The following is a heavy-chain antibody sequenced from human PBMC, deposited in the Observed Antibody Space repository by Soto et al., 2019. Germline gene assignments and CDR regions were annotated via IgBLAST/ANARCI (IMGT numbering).Heavy chain of an antibody. CDR1: GFTFSSYG. J-gene: IGHJ6*03. CDR2: IWYDGSNK. V-gene: IGHV3-33*01. CDR3: ARVGPHEVVPAARAYYYYYMDV. D-gene: IGHD2-2*01. Sequence: GGSLRLSCAASGFTFSSYGMHWVRQAPGKGLEWVAVIWYDGSNKYYADSVKGRLTISRDNSKNTRYLQMNSLRAEDTAVYYCARVGPHEVVPAARAYYYYYMDVWGKGTTVTVSS.